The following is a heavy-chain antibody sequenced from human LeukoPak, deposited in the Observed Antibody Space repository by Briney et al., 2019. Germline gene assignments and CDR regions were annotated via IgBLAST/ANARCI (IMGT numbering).Heavy chain of an antibody. CDR3: ASTIFGGFDP. CDR1: GFTFDDYG. J-gene: IGHJ5*02. Sequence: GGSVRLSCAASGFTFDDYGMNWVRQAPGKGLEWVSGINWNGGSTGYADSVKGRFTISRDNAKNSLYLQMNSLRAEDTALYYCASTIFGGFDPWGQGTLVTVSS. D-gene: IGHD3-3*01. V-gene: IGHV3-20*04. CDR2: INWNGGST.